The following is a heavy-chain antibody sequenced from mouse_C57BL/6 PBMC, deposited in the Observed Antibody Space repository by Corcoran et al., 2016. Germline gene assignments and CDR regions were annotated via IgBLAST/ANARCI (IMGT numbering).Heavy chain of an antibody. J-gene: IGHJ3*01. CDR3: ASDPGSNGAY. D-gene: IGHD1-1*01. V-gene: IGHV1-26*01. CDR2: INPNNGGT. CDR1: GYTFTDYN. Sequence: EVQLQQSGPELVKPGASVKISCKASGYTFTDYNMNWVKQSHGKSLEWIGDINPNNGGTSYNQKFKGKATLTVDKSSSTAYMELRSLTSEDSAVYYWASDPGSNGAYWGQGTLVTVS.